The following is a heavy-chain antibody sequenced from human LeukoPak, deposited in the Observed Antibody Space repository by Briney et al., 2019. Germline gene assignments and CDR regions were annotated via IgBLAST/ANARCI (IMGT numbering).Heavy chain of an antibody. V-gene: IGHV3-53*01. CDR3: ASRFTGGPWDVFDI. CDR1: GFTVSSNY. CDR2: IYSGGST. J-gene: IGHJ3*02. D-gene: IGHD1-1*01. Sequence: GGSLRLSCAAAGFTVSSNYMSWVRQAPGKGLEWVSVIYSGGSTYYADSVKGRFTISRDNSKNTLYLQMNSLRADDTAVYYCASRFTGGPWDVFDISGQGTMVTV.